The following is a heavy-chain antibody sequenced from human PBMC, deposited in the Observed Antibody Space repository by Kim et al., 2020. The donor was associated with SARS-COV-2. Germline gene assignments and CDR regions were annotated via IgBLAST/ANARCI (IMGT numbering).Heavy chain of an antibody. Sequence: GGSLRLSCAASGFTVSSSYMTWVRQAPGKGLEWLSFIYRDGTTYYADSVKGRFTISRDNSQNTLYLQMHSLRADDTAVYYCARNWGYGDHDAFDIWGQGTMVTASS. V-gene: IGHV3-53*01. J-gene: IGHJ3*02. CDR2: IYRDGTT. D-gene: IGHD4-17*01. CDR3: ARNWGYGDHDAFDI. CDR1: GFTVSSSY.